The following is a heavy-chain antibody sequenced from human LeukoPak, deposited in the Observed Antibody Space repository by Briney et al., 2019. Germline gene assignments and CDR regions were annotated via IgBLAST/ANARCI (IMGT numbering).Heavy chain of an antibody. CDR2: ISYDGSNK. D-gene: IGHD3-22*01. V-gene: IGHV3-30*18. Sequence: GGSLRLSCAASGFTFDDYAMHWVRQAPGKGLEWVAVISYDGSNKYYADSVKGRFTISRDNSKNTLYLQMNSLRAEDTAVYYCAKDPIPDSSGYYYEGYFDYWGQGTLVTVSS. J-gene: IGHJ4*02. CDR1: GFTFDDYA. CDR3: AKDPIPDSSGYYYEGYFDY.